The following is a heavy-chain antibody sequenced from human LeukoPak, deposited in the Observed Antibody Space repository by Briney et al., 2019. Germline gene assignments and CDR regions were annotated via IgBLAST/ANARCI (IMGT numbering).Heavy chain of an antibody. CDR1: GFTVSNNY. CDR2: LYSGGST. D-gene: IGHD3-22*01. J-gene: IGHJ6*03. CDR3: ARALGSGYPNYYYYYMDV. V-gene: IGHV3-53*01. Sequence: GGSLRLSCAASGFTVSNNYMSWVRQAPGKGLEWVSVLYSGGSTYYADSVKGRFTISRGNSKNTLFLQMNSLRAEDTAVYYCARALGSGYPNYYYYYMDVWGKGTTVTVSS.